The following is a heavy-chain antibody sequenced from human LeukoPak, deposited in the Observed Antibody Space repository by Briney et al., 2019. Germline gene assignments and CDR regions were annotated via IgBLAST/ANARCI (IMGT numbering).Heavy chain of an antibody. Sequence: ASVKVSCKASGYTFTGYYTHWVRQAPGQGLEWMGWINPNSGGTNYAQKFQGRVTMTRDTSISTAYMELSRLRSDDTAVYYCARDRGLDYGDAPDYWGQGTLVTVSS. V-gene: IGHV1-2*02. CDR1: GYTFTGYY. D-gene: IGHD4-17*01. CDR2: INPNSGGT. J-gene: IGHJ4*02. CDR3: ARDRGLDYGDAPDY.